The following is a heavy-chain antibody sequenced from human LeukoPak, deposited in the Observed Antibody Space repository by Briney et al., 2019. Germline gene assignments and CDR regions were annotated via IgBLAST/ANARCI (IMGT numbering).Heavy chain of an antibody. CDR2: ISGSGDST. Sequence: GGSLRLSCAAPGFTFSSYGMSWVRQAPGKGLEWVSAISGSGDSTYYADAVKGRFTVSRDNSKNTLYLQMSSLRAEDTAVYYCASLGRYYYHSRGYYDYWGQGTLVTVSS. CDR3: ASLGRYYYHSRGYYDY. J-gene: IGHJ4*02. V-gene: IGHV3-23*01. D-gene: IGHD3-22*01. CDR1: GFTFSSYG.